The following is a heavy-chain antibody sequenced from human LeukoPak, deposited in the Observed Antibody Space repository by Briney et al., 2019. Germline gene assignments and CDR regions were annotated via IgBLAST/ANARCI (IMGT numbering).Heavy chain of an antibody. CDR3: ARGGDGYNNFDY. J-gene: IGHJ4*02. V-gene: IGHV3-74*01. CDR1: GFTFSNAW. CDR2: INSDGSST. D-gene: IGHD5-24*01. Sequence: GGSLRLSCAASGFTFSNAWMSWVRQAPGKGLVWVSRINSDGSSTSYADSVKGRFTISRDNAKNTLYLQMNSLRAEDTAVYYCARGGDGYNNFDYWGQGTLVTVSS.